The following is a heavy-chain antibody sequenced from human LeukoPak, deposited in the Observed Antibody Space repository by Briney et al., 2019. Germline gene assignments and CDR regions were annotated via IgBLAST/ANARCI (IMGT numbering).Heavy chain of an antibody. V-gene: IGHV1-8*01. CDR1: GYTFTSYD. Sequence: GASVKVSCKASGYTFTSYDINWVRQATGQGLEWMGWMNPNSGNTGYAQKFQGRVTMTRNTSISTAYMELSSLRSEDTAVYYCARSRPTRYCSSTSCYAGNYYYYYGMDVWGQGTTVTVSS. J-gene: IGHJ6*02. CDR2: MNPNSGNT. D-gene: IGHD2-2*01. CDR3: ARSRPTRYCSSTSCYAGNYYYYYGMDV.